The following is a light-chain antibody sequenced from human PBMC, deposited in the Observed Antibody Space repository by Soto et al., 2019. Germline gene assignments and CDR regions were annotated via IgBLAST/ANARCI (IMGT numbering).Light chain of an antibody. CDR3: QQRTNWPRT. CDR1: QYINTR. V-gene: IGKV3-11*01. Sequence: EIMLTQYPATLSSFPHDRVTLSFRASQYINTRLAWYQHRPGQAPRLLIYDASNRATGIPARFSGSGSGTDFTLTISGLKPEDFAVYYCQQRTNWPRTFGQGAKVDI. CDR2: DAS. J-gene: IGKJ1*01.